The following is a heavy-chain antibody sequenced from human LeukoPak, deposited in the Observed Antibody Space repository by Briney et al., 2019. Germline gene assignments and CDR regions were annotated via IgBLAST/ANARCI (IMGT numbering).Heavy chain of an antibody. CDR1: GGTFSSYA. J-gene: IGHJ6*03. D-gene: IGHD5-12*01. CDR3: ARGRWSGYDPYYYYYYMDV. V-gene: IGHV1-69*13. Sequence: VASVKVSCKASGGTFSSYAISWVRQAPGQGLEWMGGIIPIFGTANYAQKFQGRVTITADESTSTAYMELSSLRSEDTAVYYCARGRWSGYDPYYYYYYMDVWGKGTTVTVSS. CDR2: IIPIFGTA.